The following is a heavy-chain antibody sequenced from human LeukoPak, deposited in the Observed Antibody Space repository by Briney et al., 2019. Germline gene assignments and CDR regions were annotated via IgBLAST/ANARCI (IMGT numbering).Heavy chain of an antibody. CDR2: IYTSGST. CDR1: GDSISSGSYF. J-gene: IGHJ4*02. D-gene: IGHD3-9*01. V-gene: IGHV4-61*02. Sequence: ASQTLSLTCTVSGDSISSGSYFWSWVRQPAGKGLEWIGRIYTSGSTNYNPSLKSRVTMSVDTSKNQFSLKLSSVTAADTAVYYCAGASFSDIPSYWGQGTLVTVSS. CDR3: AGASFSDIPSY.